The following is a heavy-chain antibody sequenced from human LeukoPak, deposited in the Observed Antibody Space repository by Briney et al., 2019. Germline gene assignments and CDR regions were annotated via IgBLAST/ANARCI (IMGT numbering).Heavy chain of an antibody. CDR2: ISYDGSNK. CDR1: GFTFSSYA. Sequence: GGSLRLSCAASGFTFSSYAMHWVRQAPGKGLEWVAVISYDGSNKYYADSVKGRFTISRDNSKNTLYLQMNSLRAEDTAVYYCARDQDGMVVAATGNAFDIWGQGTMVTVSS. J-gene: IGHJ3*02. D-gene: IGHD2-15*01. CDR3: ARDQDGMVVAATGNAFDI. V-gene: IGHV3-30-3*01.